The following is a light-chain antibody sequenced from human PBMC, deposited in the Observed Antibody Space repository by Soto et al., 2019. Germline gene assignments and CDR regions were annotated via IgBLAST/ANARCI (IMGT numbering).Light chain of an antibody. Sequence: EIVLTQSPGTLSLSPGERATLSCRASQSVSSSYLAWYQQKPGQAPRLLIYGASSRATGIPDRFSGSGSGTDFSLTISRLEPEDSAVYYCQQYGSSHLYTFGQGTKLEIK. CDR2: GAS. CDR3: QQYGSSHLYT. V-gene: IGKV3-20*01. J-gene: IGKJ2*01. CDR1: QSVSSSY.